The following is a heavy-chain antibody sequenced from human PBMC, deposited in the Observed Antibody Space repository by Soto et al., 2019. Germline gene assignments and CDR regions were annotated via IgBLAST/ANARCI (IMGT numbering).Heavy chain of an antibody. CDR3: ATFQDIVGATSYAFDI. J-gene: IGHJ3*02. CDR2: FDPEDGET. V-gene: IGHV1-24*01. Sequence: ASVKVSCKVSGYTLTELSMHWVRQAPGKGLEWMGGFDPEDGETIYAQKFQGRVTMTEDTSTDTAYMELSSLRSEDTAVYYCATFQDIVGATSYAFDIRAQRTMVTGSS. CDR1: GYTLTELS. D-gene: IGHD1-26*01.